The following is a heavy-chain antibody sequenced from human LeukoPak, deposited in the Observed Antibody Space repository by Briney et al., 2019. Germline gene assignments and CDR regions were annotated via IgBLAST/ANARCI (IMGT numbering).Heavy chain of an antibody. D-gene: IGHD7-27*01. CDR1: GYTFTNFY. CDR2: INPSGGST. J-gene: IGHJ6*03. Sequence: ASVKVSCKASGYTFTNFYMHWVRQAPGQGLEWMGIINPSGGSTSSAQKFQGRVTITRDTSTSTAYMELRSLRSDDTAVYYCARGVLWGQPSLLYMDVWGKGTTVTVSS. V-gene: IGHV1-46*01. CDR3: ARGVLWGQPSLLYMDV.